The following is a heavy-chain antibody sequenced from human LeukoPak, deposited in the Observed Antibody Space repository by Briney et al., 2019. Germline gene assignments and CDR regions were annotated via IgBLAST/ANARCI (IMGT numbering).Heavy chain of an antibody. J-gene: IGHJ4*02. CDR2: INHSGST. CDR3: ARSITMIVVVTYFDY. CDR1: GGSFSGYY. D-gene: IGHD3-22*01. V-gene: IGHV4-34*01. Sequence: SETLSLTCAVYGGSFSGYYWSWIRQPPGKGLEWIGEINHSGSTNYNPSLKSRVTISVDTSKNQFSLKPSSVTAADTAVYYCARSITMIVVVTYFDYWGQGTLVTVSS.